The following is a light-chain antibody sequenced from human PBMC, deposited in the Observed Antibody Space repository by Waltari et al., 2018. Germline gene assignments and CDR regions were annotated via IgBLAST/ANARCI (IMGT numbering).Light chain of an antibody. J-gene: IGLJ2*01. CDR2: DGT. Sequence: QSALTQPASVSGSPGQPITVSCTGSSSDIGAYNYVSWYQQPPGKAPQLLLFDGTTRPSGVCSRSAGSKPGNTAALTLSGLQAEDEADYYCSSYKSGSILLFGGGTKVTVL. CDR3: SSYKSGSILL. CDR1: SSDIGAYNY. V-gene: IGLV2-14*01.